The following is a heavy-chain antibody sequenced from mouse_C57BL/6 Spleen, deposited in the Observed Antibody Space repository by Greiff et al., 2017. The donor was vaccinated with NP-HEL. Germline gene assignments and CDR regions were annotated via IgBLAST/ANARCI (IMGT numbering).Heavy chain of an antibody. D-gene: IGHD2-1*01. Sequence: QVQLQQSGPELVKPGASVKISCKASGYAFSSSWMNWVKQRPGKGLEWIGRIYPGDGDTNYNGKFKGKATLTADKSSSTAYMQLSSLTSEDSAVYFCARSKGTYGNYDYARDYWGQGTSVTVSS. CDR2: IYPGDGDT. V-gene: IGHV1-82*01. CDR3: ARSKGTYGNYDYARDY. J-gene: IGHJ4*01. CDR1: GYAFSSSW.